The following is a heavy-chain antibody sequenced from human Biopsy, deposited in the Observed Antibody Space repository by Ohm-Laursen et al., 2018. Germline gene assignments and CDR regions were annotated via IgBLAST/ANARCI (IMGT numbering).Heavy chain of an antibody. V-gene: IGHV3-30*03. D-gene: IGHD4-11*01. CDR1: GFTFTSYA. CDR2: ISYDGSGE. J-gene: IGHJ2*01. Sequence: SLRLSCSAPGFTFTSYAMHWVRQAPGKGLEWVAVISYDGSGEYYADSLQGRFIISRDNPKNTVDLQMNSLGAEDTAVYFCARDGKRWDYSTYFSWHFDPWGRGTLVTVSS. CDR3: ARDGKRWDYSTYFSWHFDP.